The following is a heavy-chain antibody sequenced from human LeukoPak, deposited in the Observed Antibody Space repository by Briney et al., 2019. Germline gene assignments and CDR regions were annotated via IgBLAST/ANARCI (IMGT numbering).Heavy chain of an antibody. CDR1: GFTFSSYW. V-gene: IGHV3-74*01. Sequence: PGGSLRLSCAASGFTFSSYWMHWVRQAPGKGLVWVSRINSDGSSTSYADSVKGRFTISRDNAKNSLYLQMNSLRAEDTAVYYCARAGGDIVVVPAAIQWFDPWGQGTLVTVSS. J-gene: IGHJ5*02. D-gene: IGHD2-2*02. CDR3: ARAGGDIVVVPAAIQWFDP. CDR2: INSDGSST.